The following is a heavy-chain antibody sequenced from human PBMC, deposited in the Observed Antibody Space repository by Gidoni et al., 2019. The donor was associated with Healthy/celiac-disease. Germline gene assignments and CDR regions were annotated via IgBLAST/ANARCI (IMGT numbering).Heavy chain of an antibody. J-gene: IGHJ6*02. D-gene: IGHD6-13*01. CDR2: INHSGST. CDR1: GGSFSGYY. CDR3: ARGSSSWSPLHYYGMDV. V-gene: IGHV4-34*01. Sequence: QVQLQQWGAGLLTPSETLSPTCAVYGGSFSGYYWSWIRQPPGKGLGWIGEINHSGSTNYNPSLKSRVTISVDTSKNQFSLKLSSVTAADTAVYYCARGSSSWSPLHYYGMDVWGQGTTVTVSS.